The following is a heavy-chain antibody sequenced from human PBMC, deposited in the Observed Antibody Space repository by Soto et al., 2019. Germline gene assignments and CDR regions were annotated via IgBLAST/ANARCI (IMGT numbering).Heavy chain of an antibody. CDR1: GGSFTGDY. V-gene: IGHV4-4*07. J-gene: IGHJ4*02. CDR2: VFGNGAGTP. Sequence: SETLSLTCSVSGGSFTGDYWSWIRQPAGKGLQWIGRVFGNGAGTPIYNSLLKSRARMSADPSKRQFSLTLTSVTAADTAVYYCARDLPPYGGRRSPPTGAFEDWGQGIMVTVS. D-gene: IGHD2-15*01. CDR3: ARDLPPYGGRRSPPTGAFED.